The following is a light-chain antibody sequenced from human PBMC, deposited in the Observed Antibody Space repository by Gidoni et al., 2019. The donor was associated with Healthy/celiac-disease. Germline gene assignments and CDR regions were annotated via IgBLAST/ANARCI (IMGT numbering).Light chain of an antibody. Sequence: DIQMTQSPSSLSASVGDRVTITCRASQSISSYLNWYQQKPGKAPKLLIYAASSLQSGVPSRFSGGGSGTDFTLTISSLQPEDFATYYYQQSYNTPITFGQGTRLEIK. CDR2: AAS. CDR3: QQSYNTPIT. V-gene: IGKV1-39*01. J-gene: IGKJ5*01. CDR1: QSISSY.